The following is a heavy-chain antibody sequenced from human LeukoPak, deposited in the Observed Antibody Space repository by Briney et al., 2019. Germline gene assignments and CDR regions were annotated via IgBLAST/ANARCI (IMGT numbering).Heavy chain of an antibody. CDR2: IYHSGST. Sequence: SETLSLTCAVSGGSISSSNWWSWVRQPPGKGLEWIGEIYHSGSTDYNPSLKSRVTISVDKSKNQFSLKLSSVTAADTAVYYCARLEDMVRGLGAFDIWGQGTMVTVSS. V-gene: IGHV4-4*02. J-gene: IGHJ3*02. D-gene: IGHD3-10*01. CDR1: GGSISSSNW. CDR3: ARLEDMVRGLGAFDI.